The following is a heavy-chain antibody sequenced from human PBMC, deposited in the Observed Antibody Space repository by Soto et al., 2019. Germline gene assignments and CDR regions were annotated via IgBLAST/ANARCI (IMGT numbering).Heavy chain of an antibody. Sequence: SETLSLTCNVSGGSIGSGGYYWSWIRQHPGKGLEWIGYTYYSGGTFYNPSLESRLAMSVDTSRNQFSLKLRSVTAADTAIYYCARDSGTGDLDYWGQGTLVTVSS. V-gene: IGHV4-31*03. J-gene: IGHJ4*02. CDR1: GGSIGSGGYY. D-gene: IGHD3-10*01. CDR3: ARDSGTGDLDY. CDR2: TYYSGGT.